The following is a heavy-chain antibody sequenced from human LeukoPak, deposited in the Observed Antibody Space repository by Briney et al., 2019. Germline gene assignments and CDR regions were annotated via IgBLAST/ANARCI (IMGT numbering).Heavy chain of an antibody. Sequence: ASVTVSCKASGYTFTSYDINWVRQATGQGLEWMGWMNPNSGNTGYAQKFQARVSMTRNTSISTAYMELSSLRSEDTAVYYCTRGLVVLSATSWAFDIWGHGTMVTVSS. CDR1: GYTFTSYD. CDR3: TRGLVVLSATSWAFDI. CDR2: MNPNSGNT. D-gene: IGHD2-15*01. V-gene: IGHV1-8*01. J-gene: IGHJ3*02.